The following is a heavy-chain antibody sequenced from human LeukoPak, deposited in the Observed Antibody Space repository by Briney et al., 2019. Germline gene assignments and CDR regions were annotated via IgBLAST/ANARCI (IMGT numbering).Heavy chain of an antibody. D-gene: IGHD3-10*01. V-gene: IGHV1-2*02. CDR3: ARLNSGNLRGILY. Sequence: GASVKVSCKASGYMFTAYYINWVRQSPGLGLEWLGWINPNSGGTTYALRFQGRVTMTSDTSTSTAYLELNGLRSDDTAVYFCARLNSGNLRGILYWGQGSLVTVSS. CDR1: GYMFTAYY. J-gene: IGHJ4*02. CDR2: INPNSGGT.